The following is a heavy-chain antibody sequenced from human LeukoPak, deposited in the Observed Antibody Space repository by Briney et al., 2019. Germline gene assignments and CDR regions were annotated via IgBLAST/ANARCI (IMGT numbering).Heavy chain of an antibody. CDR1: GFTFSSHS. J-gene: IGHJ5*02. CDR2: ISSSSSYI. V-gene: IGHV3-21*01. D-gene: IGHD1-26*01. Sequence: PGGSLRLSCAASGFTFSSHSMNWVRQAPGKGLEWVSSISSSSSYIYYADSVKGRFTISRDNAKNSLYLQMNSLRAEDTAVYYCARTSGSYPYSWFDPWGQGTLITVSS. CDR3: ARTSGSYPYSWFDP.